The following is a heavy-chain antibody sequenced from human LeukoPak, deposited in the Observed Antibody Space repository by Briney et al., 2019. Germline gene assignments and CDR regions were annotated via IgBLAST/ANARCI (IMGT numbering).Heavy chain of an antibody. D-gene: IGHD2-2*01. Sequence: PGGSLRLSCAASGFTFSNYYMNWVRQAPGKGLEWVSSISISSSYIYYADSVKGRFTISRDNAKNSLYLKMNSLRAEDTAVYYCAAIRYCSSTSCYLPWGRGTLSPSPQ. CDR1: GFTFSNYY. J-gene: IGHJ5*02. CDR3: AAIRYCSSTSCYLP. V-gene: IGHV3-21*01. CDR2: ISISSSYI.